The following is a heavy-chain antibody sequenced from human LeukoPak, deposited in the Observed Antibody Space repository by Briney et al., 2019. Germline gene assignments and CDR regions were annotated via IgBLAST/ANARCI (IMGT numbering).Heavy chain of an antibody. CDR2: IYTSGNT. CDR1: GGSISSYY. Sequence: SETLSLTCTVSGGSISSYYWSWIRQSAGKGLEWIGRIYTSGNTNYNPSLKSRVTMSVDTSKNQFFLKMRSVTAADTAVYYCARSAAAGNGGFDYWGQGTLVTVSS. J-gene: IGHJ4*02. D-gene: IGHD6-13*01. V-gene: IGHV4-4*07. CDR3: ARSAAAGNGGFDY.